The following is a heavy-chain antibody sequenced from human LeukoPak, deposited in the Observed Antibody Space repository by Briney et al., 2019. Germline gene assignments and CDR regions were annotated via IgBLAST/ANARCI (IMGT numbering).Heavy chain of an antibody. Sequence: SETLSLTCTVSGGSISSSSYYWGWIRQPPGKGLEWIGSIYYSGSTYYNSSLKSRVTISVDTSKNQFSLKLSSVTAADTAVYYCVRFTSWYSMGEEDDYWGQGTLVTVSS. V-gene: IGHV4-39*07. J-gene: IGHJ4*02. CDR1: GGSISSSSYY. CDR3: VRFTSWYSMGEEDDY. D-gene: IGHD6-13*01. CDR2: IYYSGST.